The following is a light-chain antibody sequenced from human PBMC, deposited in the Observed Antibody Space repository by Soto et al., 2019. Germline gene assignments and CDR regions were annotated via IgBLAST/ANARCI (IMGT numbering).Light chain of an antibody. Sequence: DIVMTQSPLSLPVTPGEPASISCRSSQSLLHSNGYNYLDWYLQKPGQSPQLLIYLGSNRASGVPDRFSGSGSGTDFTLKISRVEAEDVGVYYCMQALQTPFFGGVTKVEIK. CDR2: LGS. CDR1: QSLLHSNGYNY. V-gene: IGKV2-28*01. J-gene: IGKJ4*01. CDR3: MQALQTPF.